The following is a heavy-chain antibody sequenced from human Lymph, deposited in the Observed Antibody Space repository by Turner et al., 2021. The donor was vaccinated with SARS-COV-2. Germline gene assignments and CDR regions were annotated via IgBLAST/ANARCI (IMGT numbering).Heavy chain of an antibody. Sequence: EVQLLESGGGLVKPGGSLRLSCAASGFTFSSYSLNWVRQAPGKGLEWVSSISSSSTYIYYADSVKGRFTISRDNAKNSLYLQMNSLRAEDTAVYYCARVAGIAAAGTMWFDPWGQGTLVTVSS. CDR2: ISSSSTYI. V-gene: IGHV3-21*01. CDR1: GFTFSSYS. CDR3: ARVAGIAAAGTMWFDP. J-gene: IGHJ5*02. D-gene: IGHD6-13*01.